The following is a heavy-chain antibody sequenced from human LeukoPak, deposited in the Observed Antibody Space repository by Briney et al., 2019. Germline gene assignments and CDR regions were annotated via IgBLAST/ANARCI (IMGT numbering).Heavy chain of an antibody. V-gene: IGHV3-7*01. CDR2: INQDGSEK. Sequence: ETLSLTCTVSGGSISSSSYYWGWVRQAPGKGLEWVANINQDGSEKYFVDSVKGRFTISRDNAKNSLYLQMNSLRVKDTAVYYCAKVAKYYYGSETYYFFEHWGQGTPVTASS. D-gene: IGHD3-10*01. CDR1: GGSISSSSYY. J-gene: IGHJ4*02. CDR3: AKVAKYYYGSETYYFFEH.